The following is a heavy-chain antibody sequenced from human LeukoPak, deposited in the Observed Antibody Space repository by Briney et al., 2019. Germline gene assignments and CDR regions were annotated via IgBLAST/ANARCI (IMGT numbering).Heavy chain of an antibody. V-gene: IGHV3-23*01. J-gene: IGHJ4*02. D-gene: IGHD1-26*01. CDR3: AKARSGSYYYFDY. CDR1: GGSISSSSYF. Sequence: ETLSLTCTVSGGSISSSSYFWGWIRRPPGKGLEWVSTISSGGGSTFYADSVKGRFTISRDNSKNTLYLQMNSLRAEDTAVYYCAKARSGSYYYFDYWGQGTLVTVSS. CDR2: ISSGGGST.